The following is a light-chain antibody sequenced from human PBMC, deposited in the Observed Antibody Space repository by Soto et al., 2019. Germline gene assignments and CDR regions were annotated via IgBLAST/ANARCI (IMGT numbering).Light chain of an antibody. J-gene: IGKJ1*01. CDR3: QQYNYWPWT. Sequence: EIVLTQSPGTLSLSPGERVTISCRASQSVSASFLVWYPQKPGQAPRLLIYGASNRASGIPDRFIGSGSGTDFTLTISRLEPEDFAVYYCQQYNYWPWTFGQGTKVEIK. V-gene: IGKV3-20*01. CDR2: GAS. CDR1: QSVSASF.